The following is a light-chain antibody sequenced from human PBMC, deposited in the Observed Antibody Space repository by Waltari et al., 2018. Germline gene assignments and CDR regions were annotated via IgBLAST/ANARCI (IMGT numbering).Light chain of an antibody. CDR2: KDT. CDR3: QSADSSGTYRV. Sequence: YELTQPPSVSVSPGQTARITCSGDALPKQYTFWYQQKPGQAPLVLISKDTERPSGIPERFSGSISGKTVTLTISGVQAEDEADYYCQSADSSGTYRVFGGGTKLTVL. V-gene: IGLV3-25*03. CDR1: ALPKQY. J-gene: IGLJ3*02.